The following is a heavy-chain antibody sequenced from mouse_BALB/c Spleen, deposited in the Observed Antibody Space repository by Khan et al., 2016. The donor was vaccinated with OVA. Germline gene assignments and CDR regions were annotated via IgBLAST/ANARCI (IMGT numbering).Heavy chain of an antibody. CDR3: ARGAFCD. V-gene: IGHV1S135*01. D-gene: IGHD2-13*01. CDR1: GYSFTSYY. Sequence: VQLKESGPELMKPGASVNISCKASGYSFTSYYIHWVKQSNGKSLEWIGYIDPFNGGTDYNQEFKGKATLTVDKSSSPAYMHLSSLTSEDSAVCDCARGAFCDGGQGTLVTGSA. J-gene: IGHJ3*01. CDR2: IDPFNGGT.